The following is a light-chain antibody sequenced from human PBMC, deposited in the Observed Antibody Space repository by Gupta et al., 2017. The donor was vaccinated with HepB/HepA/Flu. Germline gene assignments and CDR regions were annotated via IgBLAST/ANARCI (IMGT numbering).Light chain of an antibody. Sequence: QSAPTQSASLSGSPGQSIPISCTGTSSDYVSWYQQYPGKAPNLLMFNVSDRPSGVSHRFSGSKSGNTASLSISGLQTEDEAYDYCSSYTYTTTLVVFGGGTKLTVL. J-gene: IGLJ2*01. V-gene: IGLV2-14*03. CDR3: SSYTYTTTLVV. CDR2: NVS. CDR1: SSDY.